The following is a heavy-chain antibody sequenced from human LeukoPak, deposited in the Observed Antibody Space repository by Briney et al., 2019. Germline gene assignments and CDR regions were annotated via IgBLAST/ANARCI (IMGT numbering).Heavy chain of an antibody. CDR3: ARDGDSGDYAY. D-gene: IGHD4-17*01. CDR1: GGSISSGSYY. Sequence: SETLSLTCTVCGGSISSGSYYWCWIRQPAGKGLEWIGRIYTSGSTNYNPSLKSRVTISADTSKNQFSLKLTSVTAADTAVYYCARDGDSGDYAYWGQGTLVTVSS. V-gene: IGHV4-61*02. J-gene: IGHJ4*02. CDR2: IYTSGST.